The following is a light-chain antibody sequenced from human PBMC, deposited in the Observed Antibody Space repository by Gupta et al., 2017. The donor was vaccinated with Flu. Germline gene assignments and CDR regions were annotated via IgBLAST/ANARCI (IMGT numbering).Light chain of an antibody. J-gene: IGKJ2*01. Sequence: TLSASVGDRVTITCRASQSIRDWLAWYQQKPGKAPNLLIYKASSLESGVPSRFSGSGSGTEFTLTISSLQPDDFATYYCQQYDTYSGTFGQGTKLEIK. V-gene: IGKV1-5*03. CDR2: KAS. CDR3: QQYDTYSGT. CDR1: QSIRDW.